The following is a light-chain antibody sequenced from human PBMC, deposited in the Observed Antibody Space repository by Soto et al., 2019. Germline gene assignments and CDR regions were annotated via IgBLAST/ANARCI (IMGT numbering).Light chain of an antibody. CDR1: QSVRNW. CDR3: QQYGGYSPQT. Sequence: IHRTQSPSTLFASVLDRVSITFLSSQSVRNWLAWYQQKPGRAPQLLIYDSSTLEPGVPSRFRGSGSGTEFTLTINGLQPDDFATYYCQQYGGYSPQTFGQGTKVDIK. CDR2: DSS. V-gene: IGKV1-5*01. J-gene: IGKJ1*01.